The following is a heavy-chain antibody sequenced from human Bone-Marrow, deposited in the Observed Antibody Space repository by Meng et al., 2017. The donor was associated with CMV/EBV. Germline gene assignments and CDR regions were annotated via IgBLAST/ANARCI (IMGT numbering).Heavy chain of an antibody. J-gene: IGHJ6*02. CDR1: GFTFSSYA. V-gene: IGHV3-23*01. CDR2: ISGSGGST. D-gene: IGHD6-13*01. Sequence: GESLKISCAASGFTFSSYAMSWVRQAPGKGLEWVSAISGSGGSTYYADPVKGRFTISRDTSKNTLYLQMNSLRAEDTAVYYCARGLESYSSSSDYYYYGMDVWGQGTTVTVSS. CDR3: ARGLESYSSSSDYYYYGMDV.